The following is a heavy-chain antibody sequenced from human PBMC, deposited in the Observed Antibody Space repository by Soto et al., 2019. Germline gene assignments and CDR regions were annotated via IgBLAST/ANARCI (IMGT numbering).Heavy chain of an antibody. J-gene: IGHJ4*02. D-gene: IGHD2-8*01. CDR1: GYTFTSYG. CDR3: ARAVYCTNGVCYLGPFDY. V-gene: IGHV1-18*01. CDR2: FSAYIGNT. Sequence: GASVKVSCKASGYTFTSYGISWVRQAPGQGLEWVGWFSAYIGNTNYAQKFQGRVTMTTDTSTSTAYMELRSLRSDDTALFYCARAVYCTNGVCYLGPFDYWGQGTLVTVSS.